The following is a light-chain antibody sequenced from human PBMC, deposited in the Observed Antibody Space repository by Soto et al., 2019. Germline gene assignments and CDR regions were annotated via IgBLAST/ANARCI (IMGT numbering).Light chain of an antibody. V-gene: IGLV2-14*01. Sequence: SALTQPASVSVSPGQSITISCTGTSSDVGGYNYVSWYQQHPGKAPKLMIYEVSNRPSGVSDRFSGSKSGNMASLTISGLQAEDEADYYCGSYTSSRIYVFGAGTKVTVL. CDR2: EVS. CDR1: SSDVGGYNY. CDR3: GSYTSSRIYV. J-gene: IGLJ1*01.